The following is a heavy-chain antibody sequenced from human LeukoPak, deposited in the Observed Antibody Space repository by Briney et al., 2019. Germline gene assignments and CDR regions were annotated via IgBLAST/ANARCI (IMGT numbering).Heavy chain of an antibody. D-gene: IGHD3-10*01. CDR1: GFTVSSNY. CDR2: IYSGGST. Sequence: GGSLRLSCAASGFTVSSNYMSWVRQAPGKGLEWVSVIYSGGSTYYADSVKGRFTISRDNSKNTLYLQMNSLRAEDTAVYYCAKVGRITMVRGGLNYWGQGTLVTVSS. V-gene: IGHV3-66*01. J-gene: IGHJ4*02. CDR3: AKVGRITMVRGGLNY.